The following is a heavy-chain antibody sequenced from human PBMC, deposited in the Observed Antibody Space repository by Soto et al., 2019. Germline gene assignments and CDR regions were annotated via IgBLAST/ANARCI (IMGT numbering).Heavy chain of an antibody. CDR3: ARDSVSLTLFDY. J-gene: IGHJ4*02. Sequence: QVELQESGPRLVRPSETLYLTCTVSGGSMSGYHWSWVRQPAGKGLEWIGRVHSTGSTDYNPSVESRITMSVDTSKKQFSLKLRSVTAADTALYFCARDSVSLTLFDYWGQGILVTVSS. D-gene: IGHD3-10*01. CDR2: VHSTGST. V-gene: IGHV4-4*07. CDR1: GGSMSGYH.